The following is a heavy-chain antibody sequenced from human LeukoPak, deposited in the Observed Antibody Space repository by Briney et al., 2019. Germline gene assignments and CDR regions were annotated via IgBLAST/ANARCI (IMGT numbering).Heavy chain of an antibody. D-gene: IGHD1-14*01. V-gene: IGHV4-39*01. CDR2: IYYSGTT. CDR3: ARHEWGITNAFDI. J-gene: IGHJ3*02. Sequence: SETLSLTCTVSGGSFSSSDYYWGWLRQPPGKGLEWIGSIYYSGTTYYNPSLKSRVTISVDTSKKQFSLKLRSVTAADTAVYYCARHEWGITNAFDIWGQGTMVTVSS. CDR1: GGSFSSSDYY.